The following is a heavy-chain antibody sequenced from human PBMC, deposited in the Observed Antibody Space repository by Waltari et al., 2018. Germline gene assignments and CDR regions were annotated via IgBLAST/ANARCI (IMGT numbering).Heavy chain of an antibody. CDR1: GYNFTDYY. D-gene: IGHD3-3*01. CDR2: VDPEDGET. Sequence: EVQLVQSGAEVKKPGATVKISCKASGYNFTDYYMHWVHQAPGKGLEWMGRVDPEDGETIYAEKVQGRVTITADTSTDTAYMELSSLRSEDTAVYYCATSPLRFLEWVNWFDPWGQGTLVTVSS. J-gene: IGHJ5*02. CDR3: ATSPLRFLEWVNWFDP. V-gene: IGHV1-69-2*01.